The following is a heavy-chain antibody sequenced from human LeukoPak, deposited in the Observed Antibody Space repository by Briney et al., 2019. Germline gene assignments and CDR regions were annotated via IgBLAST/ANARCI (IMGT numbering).Heavy chain of an antibody. CDR2: ISFHGTDS. D-gene: IGHD6-19*01. Sequence: GGSLRLSCAASGFTFISYAIHWVRQAPGKGLEWVAVISFHGTDSFYADSVKGRFTISRDNSKNTLYLQMNRLRAEDTAVYYCARDLRGIAVAGIFDYWGQGTLVTVSS. J-gene: IGHJ4*02. CDR1: GFTFISYA. V-gene: IGHV3-30*04. CDR3: ARDLRGIAVAGIFDY.